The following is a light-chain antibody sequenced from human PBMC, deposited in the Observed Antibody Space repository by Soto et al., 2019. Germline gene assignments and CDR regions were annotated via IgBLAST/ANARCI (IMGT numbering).Light chain of an antibody. CDR2: DAS. Sequence: DIQITQSPSTLSASVGARVTMTCRASQSVSNWLAWYQQKPGKAPKLLIYDASTLEDGVPSRFSGSGSATEFTLSISSMQPDDYATYYCQQYTTYWTLGQGTKVDIK. CDR3: QQYTTYWT. CDR1: QSVSNW. V-gene: IGKV1-5*01. J-gene: IGKJ1*01.